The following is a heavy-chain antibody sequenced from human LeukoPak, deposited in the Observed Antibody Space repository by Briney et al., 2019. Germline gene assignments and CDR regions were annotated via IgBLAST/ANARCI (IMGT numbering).Heavy chain of an antibody. J-gene: IGHJ4*02. Sequence: PSETLSLTCTVSGGSINNYYWSWIRQPPGKGLEYIGYIYYSGSTNYNPSLKSRVTISVDTSKNQFSLKVSSVTAADTAVYYCARLGRDGYNLFDYWGQGTLVTVSS. CDR3: ARLGRDGYNLFDY. CDR1: GGSINNYY. CDR2: IYYSGST. V-gene: IGHV4-59*08. D-gene: IGHD5-24*01.